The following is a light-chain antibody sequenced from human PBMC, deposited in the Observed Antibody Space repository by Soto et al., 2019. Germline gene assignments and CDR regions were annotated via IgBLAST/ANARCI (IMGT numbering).Light chain of an antibody. V-gene: IGKV1-5*01. J-gene: IGKJ1*01. Sequence: DIQMTQSPSTLSASVGDRVTITCRASQSISSWLAWYQQKPGKAPQLLIYDASSLESGVPSRFSGSGSGTEFTRTMSSLQPDDFATDDCQQYNSYSTFGHGTQVDIK. CDR3: QQYNSYST. CDR1: QSISSW. CDR2: DAS.